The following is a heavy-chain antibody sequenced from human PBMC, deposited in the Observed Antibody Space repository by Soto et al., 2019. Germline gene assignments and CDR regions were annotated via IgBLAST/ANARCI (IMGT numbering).Heavy chain of an antibody. J-gene: IGHJ4*02. CDR2: ISASNGVT. Sequence: ASVKVSCKASGYTFTNNAISWVRQARGQGFEWMGWISASNGVTDYAQKFQDRVTMTTDTSTSTAYMELSSLRSDDTAVYYCATTGHCSGGSCYGYFDYWGQGTLVTVSS. D-gene: IGHD2-15*01. CDR1: GYTFTNNA. V-gene: IGHV1-18*01. CDR3: ATTGHCSGGSCYGYFDY.